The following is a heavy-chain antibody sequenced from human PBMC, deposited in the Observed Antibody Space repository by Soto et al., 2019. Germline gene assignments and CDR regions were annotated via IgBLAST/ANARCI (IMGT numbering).Heavy chain of an antibody. D-gene: IGHD6-13*01. V-gene: IGHV3-23*01. CDR1: GFTFSSYA. CDR3: AKDQELAAAGTHYFDY. J-gene: IGHJ4*02. CDR2: ISGSGGST. Sequence: GGSLRLSCAASGFTFSSYAMSWVRQAPGKGLEWVSAISGSGGSTYYADSVKGRFTISRDNSKNTLYLQMNSLRAEDTAVYYCAKDQELAAAGTHYFDYCGQGTLVTVSS.